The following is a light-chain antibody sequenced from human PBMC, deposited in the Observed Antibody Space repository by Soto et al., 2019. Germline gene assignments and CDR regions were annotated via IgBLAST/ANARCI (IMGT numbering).Light chain of an antibody. CDR1: QGISSY. Sequence: DIQLTQSPSFLSASVGDRVTITCRASQGISSYLAWYQQKPGKAPKLLIYAASTLQSGVPSRFSGSGSGTEFTLTISSLQPEDFATYYCQQRRSYPPFGGGTKVEIK. CDR3: QQRRSYPP. V-gene: IGKV1-9*01. CDR2: AAS. J-gene: IGKJ4*01.